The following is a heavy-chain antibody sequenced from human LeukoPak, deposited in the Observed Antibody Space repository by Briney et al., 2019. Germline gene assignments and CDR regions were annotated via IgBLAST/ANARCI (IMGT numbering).Heavy chain of an antibody. Sequence: SETLSLTCTVSGGSISSYYLSWIRQPPGKGLEWIGYIYYSGSTNYNPSLKSRVTISVDTSKYQFSLKLSSVTAADTAVYYCAGQSSHLPNSSIVSFDIWGQETMFTVSS. CDR3: AGQSSHLPNSSIVSFDI. CDR1: GGSISSYY. D-gene: IGHD2-15*01. V-gene: IGHV4-59*01. J-gene: IGHJ3*02. CDR2: IYYSGST.